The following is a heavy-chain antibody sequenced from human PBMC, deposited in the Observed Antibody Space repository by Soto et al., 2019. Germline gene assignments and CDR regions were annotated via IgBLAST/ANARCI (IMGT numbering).Heavy chain of an antibody. Sequence: LSLTCTVSGGSVSTGMKYWGWVRQPPGKALEFIGYMYKTGETLLNSSLKSRVTLSMETSKNQFSLTLSSVTAADTAVYFCMKAHESGDFLGMSVWGPGTTVTVSS. CDR2: MYKTGET. CDR1: GGSVSTGMKY. D-gene: IGHD3-10*01. V-gene: IGHV4-61*01. J-gene: IGHJ6*02. CDR3: MKAHESGDFLGMSV.